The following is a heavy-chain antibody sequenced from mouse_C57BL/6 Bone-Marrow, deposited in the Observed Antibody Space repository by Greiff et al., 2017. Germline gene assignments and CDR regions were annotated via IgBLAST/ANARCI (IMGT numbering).Heavy chain of an antibody. CDR1: GFTFSDYG. D-gene: IGHD1-1*01. CDR2: ISSGSSTI. Sequence: EVQLVESGGGLVKPGGSLKLSCAASGFTFSDYGMHWVRQAPEQGLEWVAYISSGSSTIYYADTVKGRFTISRDNAKNTLFLQMTSLRSEDTAMYYCAKEGLVYYGSSWYFDVWGTGTTVTVSS. V-gene: IGHV5-17*01. J-gene: IGHJ1*03. CDR3: AKEGLVYYGSSWYFDV.